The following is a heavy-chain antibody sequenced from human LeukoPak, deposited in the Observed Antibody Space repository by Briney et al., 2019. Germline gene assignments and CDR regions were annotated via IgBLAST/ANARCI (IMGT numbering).Heavy chain of an antibody. V-gene: IGHV3-33*01. CDR3: ARSKGAVAGRDFDH. Sequence: GRSLRLSCAASGFTFSSYGMHWVRQAPGKGLEWVAVIWYDGSNKYYADSVKGRFTISRDNSKNTLYLQMNSLRAEDTAVYYCARSKGAVAGRDFDHWGQGTLVTVSS. CDR2: IWYDGSNK. J-gene: IGHJ4*02. D-gene: IGHD6-19*01. CDR1: GFTFSSYG.